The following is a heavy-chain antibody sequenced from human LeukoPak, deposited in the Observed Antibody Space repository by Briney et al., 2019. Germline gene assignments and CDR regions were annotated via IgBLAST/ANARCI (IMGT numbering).Heavy chain of an antibody. CDR1: GGSFSGYY. Sequence: SETLSLTCAVYGGSFSGYYWSWIRQPPGKGLEWIGYVDHTGSTNFNPSLNGRVSISRDTSKNLFSLRLRSVTAADTAVYFCARGRVSSSTWYSTYYYYFYMDVWGKGTTVTVSS. CDR2: VDHTGST. V-gene: IGHV4-34*01. J-gene: IGHJ6*03. CDR3: ARGRVSSSTWYSTYYYYFYMDV. D-gene: IGHD4-11*01.